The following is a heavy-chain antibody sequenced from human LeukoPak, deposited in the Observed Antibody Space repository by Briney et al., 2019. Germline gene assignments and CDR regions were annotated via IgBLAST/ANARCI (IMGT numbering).Heavy chain of an antibody. CDR1: GFTFSSYS. J-gene: IGHJ4*02. CDR3: ATLSVVVVPAELN. V-gene: IGHV3-21*04. Sequence: GGSLRLSCAASGFTFSSYSMNWVRQAPGKGLEWVSSISSSSSYIYYADSVKGRFTISRDNAKNSPYLQMNSLRAEDTAVYYCATLSVVVVPAELNWGQGTLVTVSS. CDR2: ISSSSSYI. D-gene: IGHD2-15*01.